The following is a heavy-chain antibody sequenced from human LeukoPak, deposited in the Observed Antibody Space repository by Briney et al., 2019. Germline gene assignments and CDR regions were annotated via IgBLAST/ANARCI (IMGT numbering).Heavy chain of an antibody. D-gene: IGHD2-21*01. Sequence: ESAPTLANPTPPHTLTCTFSGFALNTPGEGVGWIRQPPAKALEWLALIYWDDDKRYSASLKSRLTITKDTSKNQVVRTMTNMDPVDTATYYCAHNLWGGSTFDIWGQGTMVTVSS. J-gene: IGHJ3*02. CDR2: IYWDDDK. CDR3: AHNLWGGSTFDI. V-gene: IGHV2-5*02. CDR1: GFALNTPGEG.